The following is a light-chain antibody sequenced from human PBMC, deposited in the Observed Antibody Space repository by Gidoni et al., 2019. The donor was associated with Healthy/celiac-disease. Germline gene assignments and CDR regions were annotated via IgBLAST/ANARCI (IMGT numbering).Light chain of an antibody. CDR3: CSYAGSSTL. V-gene: IGLV2-23*02. Sequence: QSALPQPAPVSGSPGQSITIPCTGTSSDVGSYNLVSWYQQHPDKAPKLMIHEVSKRPSWVSNRFSGSKSGNTASLTISGLQAEDEADYYCCSYAGSSTLFGGGTKLTVL. J-gene: IGLJ2*01. CDR1: SSDVGSYNL. CDR2: EVS.